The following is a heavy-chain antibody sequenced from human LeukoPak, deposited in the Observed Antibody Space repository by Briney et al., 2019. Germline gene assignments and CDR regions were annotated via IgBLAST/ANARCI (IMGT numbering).Heavy chain of an antibody. D-gene: IGHD1-26*01. CDR2: ISSSSSYI. CDR1: GFTFSSYS. J-gene: IGHJ4*02. V-gene: IGHV3-21*01. Sequence: GGSLRLSCAASGFTFSSYSMNWVRQAPGKGLEWVSSISSSSSYIYYADSVKGRFTISIDNAKNSLYLQMKSLRAEDTAVYYCARVAHYYHLDQWGQGTLVTVSS. CDR3: ARVAHYYHLDQ.